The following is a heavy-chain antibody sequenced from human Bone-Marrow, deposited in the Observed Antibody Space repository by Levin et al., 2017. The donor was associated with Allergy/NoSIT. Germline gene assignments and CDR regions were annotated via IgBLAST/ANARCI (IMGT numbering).Heavy chain of an antibody. CDR1: GYTFSDYY. V-gene: IGHV1-2*02. CDR2: INPNSGGA. CDR3: ARSYYYDTNYYSYGMDV. D-gene: IGHD3-22*01. Sequence: GESLKISCKASGYTFSDYYMNWVRQAPGQGLEWIGWINPNSGGATFAQKFQGRVTMTRDTSITTANMELSRLTSDDTAVYYCARSYYYDTNYYSYGMDVWGQGTTVTVSS. J-gene: IGHJ6*02.